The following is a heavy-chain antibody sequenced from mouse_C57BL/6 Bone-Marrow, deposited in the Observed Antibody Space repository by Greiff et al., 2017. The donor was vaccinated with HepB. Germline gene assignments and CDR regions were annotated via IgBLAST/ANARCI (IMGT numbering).Heavy chain of an antibody. CDR2: IDPSDSYT. D-gene: IGHD1-1*01. V-gene: IGHV1-50*01. Sequence: QVHVKQSGAELVKPGASVKLSCKASGYTFTSYWMQWVKQRPGQGLEWIGEIDPSDSYTNYNQKFKGKATLTVDTSSSTAYMQLSSLTSEDSAVYYCARRGITTVVANWGQGTTLTVSS. CDR1: GYTFTSYW. J-gene: IGHJ2*01. CDR3: ARRGITTVVAN.